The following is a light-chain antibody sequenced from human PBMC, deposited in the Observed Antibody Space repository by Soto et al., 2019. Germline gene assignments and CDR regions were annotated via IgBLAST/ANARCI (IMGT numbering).Light chain of an antibody. CDR2: GAS. Sequence: EIVMTQSPATLSVSPGERATLSCRASQSVSSNLAWYQQKPGQAPRLLIYGASTRATGIPARFSDSGSGTEFTLTISSLQSEDFAVYYCQQYNKWPPYTFGQGTKLEI. CDR1: QSVSSN. CDR3: QQYNKWPPYT. V-gene: IGKV3-15*01. J-gene: IGKJ2*01.